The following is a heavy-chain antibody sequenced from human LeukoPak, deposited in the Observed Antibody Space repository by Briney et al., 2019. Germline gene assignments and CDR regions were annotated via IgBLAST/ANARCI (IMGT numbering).Heavy chain of an antibody. CDR3: AKAGSSWLAFDY. J-gene: IGHJ4*02. V-gene: IGHV3-9*03. Sequence: PGRSLRRSCAASGFTFDDYAMHWVRQAPGKGLEWGSGISWNSGSIGYADSVKGRFTMSRDNAKNSLYLQMNRLRAEDMALYYCAKAGSSWLAFDYWGQGTLVTVSS. D-gene: IGHD6-13*01. CDR2: ISWNSGSI. CDR1: GFTFDDYA.